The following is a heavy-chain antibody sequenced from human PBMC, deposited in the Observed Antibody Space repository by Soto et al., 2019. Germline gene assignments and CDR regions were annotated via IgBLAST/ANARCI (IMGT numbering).Heavy chain of an antibody. Sequence: SETLSLTCAVSSGSISSSNWWSWVRQPPGKGLEWIGEIYHSGSTNYNPSLKSRVTISVDKSKNQFSLKLSSVTAADTAVYYCAGLFDDYGDYRTVTFYWGQGTLVTVSS. D-gene: IGHD4-17*01. V-gene: IGHV4-4*02. CDR3: AGLFDDYGDYRTVTFY. CDR2: IYHSGST. J-gene: IGHJ4*02. CDR1: SGSISSSNW.